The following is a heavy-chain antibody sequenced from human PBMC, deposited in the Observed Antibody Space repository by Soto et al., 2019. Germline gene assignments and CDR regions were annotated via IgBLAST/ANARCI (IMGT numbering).Heavy chain of an antibody. V-gene: IGHV3-23*01. CDR3: AKGSGLEPKYYGMDV. Sequence: WGSLRLSCAASGFTFRSYAMSWVRQAPGKGLEWVSGISGSGGSTYYAASVKGRFTISRDNSKNTLYLQMNSLRVEDTAVYYCAKGSGLEPKYYGMDVWGQGTTVTVSS. D-gene: IGHD1-1*01. J-gene: IGHJ6*02. CDR1: GFTFRSYA. CDR2: ISGSGGST.